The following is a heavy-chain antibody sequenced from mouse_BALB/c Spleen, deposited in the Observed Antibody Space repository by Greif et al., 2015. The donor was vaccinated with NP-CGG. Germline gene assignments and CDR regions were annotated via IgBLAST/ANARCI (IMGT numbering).Heavy chain of an antibody. D-gene: IGHD2-1*01. J-gene: IGHJ4*01. CDR2: INPSSGYT. V-gene: IGHV1-4*01. CDR1: GYTFTSYT. Sequence: VQLQQSGAELARPGASVKMSCKASGYTFTSYTMHWVKQRPGQGLEWIGYINPSSGYTNYNQKFKDKATLTADKSSSTAYMQLSSLTSEDSAVYYCARCGNYVGYYAMDYWGQGTSATVSS. CDR3: ARCGNYVGYYAMDY.